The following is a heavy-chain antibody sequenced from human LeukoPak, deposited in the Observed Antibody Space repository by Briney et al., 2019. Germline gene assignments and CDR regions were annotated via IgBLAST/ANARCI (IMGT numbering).Heavy chain of an antibody. CDR2: INPNSGGT. D-gene: IGHD3-9*01. CDR1: GYTFTGYY. CDR3: ARGIQNYDILTGYRGDWFDP. V-gene: IGHV1-2*02. Sequence: GASVKVSCKASGYTFTGYYMHWVRQAPGQGLEWMGWINPNSGGTNYAQKFQGRVTMTRDTSTSTAYMELSRLRSDDTAVYYCARGIQNYDILTGYRGDWFDPWGQGTLVTVSS. J-gene: IGHJ5*02.